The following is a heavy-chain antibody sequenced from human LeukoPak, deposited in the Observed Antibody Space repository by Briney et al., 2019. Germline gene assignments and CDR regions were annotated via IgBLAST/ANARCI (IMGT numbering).Heavy chain of an antibody. CDR2: ISGSGGST. V-gene: IGHV3-23*01. Sequence: PGGSLRLSCAASGFTFSSYSMNWVRQAPGKGLEWVSAISGSGGSTYYADSVKGRFTISRDNSKNTLYLQMNSLRAEDTAVYYCAKRSQVDYYDSSGYGDWGQGTLVTVSS. CDR1: GFTFSSYS. J-gene: IGHJ4*02. CDR3: AKRSQVDYYDSSGYGD. D-gene: IGHD3-22*01.